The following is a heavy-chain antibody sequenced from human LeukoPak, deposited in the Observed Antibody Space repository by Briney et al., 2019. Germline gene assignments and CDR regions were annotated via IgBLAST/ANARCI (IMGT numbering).Heavy chain of an antibody. CDR1: GSTFSNYG. CDR2: IQFDESVK. D-gene: IGHD3-22*01. Sequence: GGSLRFSCAATGSTFSNYGTHWVRQAPGKGLEWVTFIQFDESVKFYADSVKGRFTISKDHSKNMVYLQMNSLTREDTAVYFCAQDIPIEQVPGLGPGSWGQGTLVTVSS. J-gene: IGHJ5*02. V-gene: IGHV3-30*02. CDR3: AQDIPIEQVPGLGPGS.